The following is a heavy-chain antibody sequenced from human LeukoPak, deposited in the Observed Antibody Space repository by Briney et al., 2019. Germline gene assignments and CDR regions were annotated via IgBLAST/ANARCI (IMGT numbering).Heavy chain of an antibody. Sequence: GGSLRLSCAASGFTFSSYAMHWVRQAPGKGLEWVSGISGSGGSAYYADSVKVRFSISRDNSKNTLYLRINSLRAEDTAIYYCAKERVRCSNTCYPDAFDIWGLGTMVTVSS. D-gene: IGHD2-2*01. J-gene: IGHJ3*02. CDR1: GFTFSSYA. CDR3: AKERVRCSNTCYPDAFDI. CDR2: ISGSGGSA. V-gene: IGHV3-23*01.